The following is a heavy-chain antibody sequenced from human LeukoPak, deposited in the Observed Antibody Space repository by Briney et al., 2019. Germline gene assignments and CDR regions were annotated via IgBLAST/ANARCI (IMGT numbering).Heavy chain of an antibody. D-gene: IGHD3-3*01. CDR3: ARAPYDSWSGYPIGWYYYYMDV. CDR2: IYYSGST. Sequence: SETLSLTCTVSGGSISSYYWSWIRQPPGNGLEWIGYIYYSGSTNYNPSLKSRVTISVDTSKNQFSLKLSSVTAADTAVYYCARAPYDSWSGYPIGWYYYYMDVWGKGTTVTVSS. V-gene: IGHV4-59*01. J-gene: IGHJ6*03. CDR1: GGSISSYY.